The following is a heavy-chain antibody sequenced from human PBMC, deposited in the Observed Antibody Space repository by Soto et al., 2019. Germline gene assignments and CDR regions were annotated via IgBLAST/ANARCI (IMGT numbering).Heavy chain of an antibody. CDR3: ARVGRDGLNPPLFFDY. J-gene: IGHJ4*02. CDR2: ISSSSSYI. D-gene: IGHD1-26*01. Sequence: GGSLRLSCAASGFTFSSYSMNWVRQAPGKGLEWVSSISSSSSYIYYADSVKGRFTISRDNAKNSLYLQMNSLRAEDTAVYYCARVGRDGLNPPLFFDYWGQGTLVTVSS. CDR1: GFTFSSYS. V-gene: IGHV3-21*01.